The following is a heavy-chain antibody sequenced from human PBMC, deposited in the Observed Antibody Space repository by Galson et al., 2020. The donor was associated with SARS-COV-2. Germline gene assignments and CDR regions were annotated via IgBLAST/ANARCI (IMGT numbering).Heavy chain of an antibody. D-gene: IGHD3-22*01. CDR2: INHSGST. CDR3: AREDNLDSGGYYYYMDV. CDR1: GGSFSDYY. V-gene: IGHV4-34*01. Sequence: SETLSLTCAAYGGSFSDYYWSWIRQPPGKGLEWIGEINHSGSTNYKPSLKSRVTISVDTSKNQFSLKLSSVTAADTAVYYCAREDNLDSGGYYYYMDVWGKGTTVTVSS. J-gene: IGHJ6*03.